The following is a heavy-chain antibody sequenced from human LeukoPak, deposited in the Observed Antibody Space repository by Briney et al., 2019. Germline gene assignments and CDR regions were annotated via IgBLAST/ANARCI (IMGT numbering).Heavy chain of an antibody. D-gene: IGHD2-15*01. Sequence: GGSLRLSCAASGFTFSSYEMNWVRQAPGKGLEWVSYISSSGSTIYYADSVKGRFTISRDNAKNSLYLQMNSLRAEDTAVYYCATHCSSSSCPWGQGTLVTVAS. J-gene: IGHJ5*02. CDR3: ATHCSSSSCP. V-gene: IGHV3-48*03. CDR1: GFTFSSYE. CDR2: ISSSGSTI.